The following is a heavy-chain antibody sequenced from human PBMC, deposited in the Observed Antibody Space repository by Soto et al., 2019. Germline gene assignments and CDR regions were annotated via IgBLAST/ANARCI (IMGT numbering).Heavy chain of an antibody. D-gene: IGHD5-18*01. Sequence: SETLSLTCTVSGGSISSGGYYWSWIRQHPGKGLEWIGYIYYSGSTYYNPSLKSRVTISVDTSKNQFSLKLSSVTAADTAVYYCARGPVRPRDRYSYDGYYFDYWGQGTLVTVSS. CDR1: GGSISSGGYY. J-gene: IGHJ4*02. V-gene: IGHV4-31*03. CDR2: IYYSGST. CDR3: ARGPVRPRDRYSYDGYYFDY.